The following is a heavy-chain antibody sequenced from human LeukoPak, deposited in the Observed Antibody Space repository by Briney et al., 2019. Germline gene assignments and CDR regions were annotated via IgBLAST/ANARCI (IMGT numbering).Heavy chain of an antibody. CDR1: GFTFSNAW. D-gene: IGHD2-2*01. J-gene: IGHJ4*02. V-gene: IGHV3-23*01. CDR2: MSGDGDSS. Sequence: GGSLRLSCAASGFTFSNAWMTWVRQAPGKGLEWVSAMSGDGDSSYYADSVKGRFTISRDNSKNTLYLQMNSLRVEDTALYYCAKSTSGALYHCDYWGQGTLVTVSS. CDR3: AKSTSGALYHCDY.